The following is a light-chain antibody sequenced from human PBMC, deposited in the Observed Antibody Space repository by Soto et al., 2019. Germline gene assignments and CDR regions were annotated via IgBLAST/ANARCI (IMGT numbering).Light chain of an antibody. CDR3: QQYNSWPL. CDR2: GAS. Sequence: EIVMTQSPATLSVSPGERATLSCRASQSVSSNLAWYQQKPGQAPGLLIYGASTRATGIPARFSGSGSGTEFTLTISSLQSEDFALYYCQQYNSWPLFGQGTRLEMK. CDR1: QSVSSN. V-gene: IGKV3-15*01. J-gene: IGKJ5*01.